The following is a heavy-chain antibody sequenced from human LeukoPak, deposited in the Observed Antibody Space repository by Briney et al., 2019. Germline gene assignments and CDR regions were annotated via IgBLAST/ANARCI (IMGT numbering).Heavy chain of an antibody. J-gene: IGHJ5*02. D-gene: IGHD3-10*01. Sequence: AGTLTLTCTASGFTFSGYWMNWVRQAPGKGLERVANINEDGSEKYYVDSVKGRFTISRDNAKISLYLQMNSLRAEDTAVYYCARVGLGGGSGRKASGFDPWGQGTVVTVST. CDR3: ARVGLGGGSGRKASGFDP. CDR2: INEDGSEK. CDR1: GFTFSGYW. V-gene: IGHV3-7*01.